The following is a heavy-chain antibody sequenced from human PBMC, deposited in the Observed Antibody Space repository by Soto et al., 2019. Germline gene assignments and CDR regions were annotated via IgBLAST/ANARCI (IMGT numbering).Heavy chain of an antibody. J-gene: IGHJ5*02. CDR3: AIRGIAAAGTVVRFDP. Sequence: SVKVSCKASGGTFSSYAISWVRQAPGQGLEWMGGIIPIFGTANYAQKFQGRVTITADESTSTAYMELSSLRSEDTAVYYCAIRGIAAAGTVVRFDPWGQGTLVTSPQ. CDR2: IIPIFGTA. D-gene: IGHD6-13*01. V-gene: IGHV1-69*13. CDR1: GGTFSSYA.